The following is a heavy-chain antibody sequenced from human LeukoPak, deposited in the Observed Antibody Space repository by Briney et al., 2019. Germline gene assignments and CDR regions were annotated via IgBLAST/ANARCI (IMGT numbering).Heavy chain of an antibody. Sequence: GGSLRLSCAASGFTFSTYAMSWVRQAPGKGLEWVSGISSSGSGIYYADSVRGRFTISRDNSENTLYLQMNSLRAEDTAIYYCAKRFCSSSSCSYFDYWGQGTLVTVSS. J-gene: IGHJ4*02. CDR3: AKRFCSSSSCSYFDY. V-gene: IGHV3-23*01. CDR1: GFTFSTYA. D-gene: IGHD2-2*01. CDR2: ISSSGSGI.